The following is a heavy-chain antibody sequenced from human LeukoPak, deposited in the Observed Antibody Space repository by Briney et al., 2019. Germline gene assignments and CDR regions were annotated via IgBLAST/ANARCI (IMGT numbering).Heavy chain of an antibody. J-gene: IGHJ4*02. CDR2: IYTSGST. D-gene: IGHD3-3*01. CDR3: ARQRWSYYDY. CDR1: GGSISSYY. Sequence: SETLSLTCTVSGGSISSYYWSWIRQPPGKGLEWIGYIYTSGSTDYNPSLKSRVTISVDTSKNQFSLKLSSVTAADTAVYYCARQRWSYYDYWGQGTLVTVSS. V-gene: IGHV4-4*09.